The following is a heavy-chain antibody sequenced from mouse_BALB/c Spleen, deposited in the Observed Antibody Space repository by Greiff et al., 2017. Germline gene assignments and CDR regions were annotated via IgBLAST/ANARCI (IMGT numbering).Heavy chain of an antibody. J-gene: IGHJ2*01. CDR1: GFTFSSYT. Sequence: EVMLVESGGGLVKPGGSLKLSCAASGFTFSSYTMSWVRQTPEKRLEWVATISSGGGNTYYPDSVKGRFTISRDNAKNNLYLQMSSLRSEDTALYYCARYNYGSSYSYFDYWGQGTTLTVSS. D-gene: IGHD1-1*01. CDR3: ARYNYGSSYSYFDY. CDR2: ISSGGGNT. V-gene: IGHV5-9*03.